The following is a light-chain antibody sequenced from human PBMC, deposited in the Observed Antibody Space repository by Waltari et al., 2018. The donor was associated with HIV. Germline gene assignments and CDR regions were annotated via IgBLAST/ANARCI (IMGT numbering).Light chain of an antibody. CDR1: QEIGVY. CDR2: ATS. V-gene: IGKV1-27*01. J-gene: IGKJ5*01. Sequence: DIQMTQFPSSLSASVGDSVNITCRASQEIGVYFGWYQQKGGKPPKLLIYATSNLQSGVPSRFRGDGTGTDFTLTISSLQPEDVGTYYCQRYNDVPVIFGQGTRLEIK. CDR3: QRYNDVPVI.